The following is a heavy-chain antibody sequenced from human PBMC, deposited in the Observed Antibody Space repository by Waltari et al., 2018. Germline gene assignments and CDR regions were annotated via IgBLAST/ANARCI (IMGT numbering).Heavy chain of an antibody. Sequence: QVQLQESGPGLVKPSETLSLTCTVSGGSISSYYWSWIRQPPGKGLEWIGYIYYSGSTNYNPSLKSRVTISVDTSKNQFSLKLSSVTAADTAVYYYARHLKYYDFWSGYGGIYYGMDVWGQGTTVTVSS. J-gene: IGHJ6*02. CDR1: GGSISSYY. CDR2: IYYSGST. CDR3: ARHLKYYDFWSGYGGIYYGMDV. V-gene: IGHV4-59*01. D-gene: IGHD3-3*01.